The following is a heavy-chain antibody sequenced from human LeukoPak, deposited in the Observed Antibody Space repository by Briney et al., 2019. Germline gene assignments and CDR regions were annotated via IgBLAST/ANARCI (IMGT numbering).Heavy chain of an antibody. Sequence: ASVKVSCKASGYTFTGYYMHWVRQAPGQGLEWMGWINPNSGGTNYAQKLQGRVTMTTDTSTSTAYMELRSLRSDDTAVYYCARDGDYIVVVPAPLDYWGQGTLVTVSS. J-gene: IGHJ4*02. V-gene: IGHV1-2*02. D-gene: IGHD2-2*01. CDR2: INPNSGGT. CDR3: ARDGDYIVVVPAPLDY. CDR1: GYTFTGYY.